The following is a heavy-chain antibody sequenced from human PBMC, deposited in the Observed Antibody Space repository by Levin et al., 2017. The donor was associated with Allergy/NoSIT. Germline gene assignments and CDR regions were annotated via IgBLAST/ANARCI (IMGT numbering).Heavy chain of an antibody. Sequence: KISCKASGGTFSSYTISWVRQAPGQGLTWMGMIIPILGVANYAQKFQGRITITADTSTSTAYMELSSLRSEDTAVYYCARDHGRRYCSGGSCYNGFDPWGQGTLVTVSS. V-gene: IGHV1-69*04. CDR2: IIPILGVA. D-gene: IGHD2-15*01. J-gene: IGHJ5*02. CDR3: ARDHGRRYCSGGSCYNGFDP. CDR1: GGTFSSYT.